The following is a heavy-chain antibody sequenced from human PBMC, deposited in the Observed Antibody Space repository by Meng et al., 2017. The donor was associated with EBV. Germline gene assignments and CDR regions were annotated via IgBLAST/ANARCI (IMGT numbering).Heavy chain of an antibody. V-gene: IGHV4-34*01. J-gene: IGHJ4*02. CDR1: GGSVNGYF. D-gene: IGHD3-9*01. Sequence: QVQLQQWGAGLLKPSETLSLMCAVYGGSVNGYFWSWIRQPPGKGLEWIGELHHSGSTNYTPSLKSRLRISVDTSKNQFSLNLTSVTAADTAVYYCARVSPKRYFDYLAPPDYCGQGTLGTVSS. CDR3: ARVSPKRYFDYLAPPDY. CDR2: LHHSGST.